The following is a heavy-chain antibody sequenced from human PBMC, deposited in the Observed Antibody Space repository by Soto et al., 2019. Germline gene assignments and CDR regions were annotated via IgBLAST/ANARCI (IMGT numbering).Heavy chain of an antibody. Sequence: PGGSLRLSCEASGFTFSTSTMNWVRQAPGKGLEWVSGLSGGSRFTYYADSVKGRFTISRDDSKNMVFLQMNRLRSEDTEVYYCAKSTPTNYFDYWGQGSLVTVSS. CDR1: GFTFSTST. CDR2: LSGGSRFT. V-gene: IGHV3-23*01. D-gene: IGHD2-8*01. J-gene: IGHJ4*02. CDR3: AKSTPTNYFDY.